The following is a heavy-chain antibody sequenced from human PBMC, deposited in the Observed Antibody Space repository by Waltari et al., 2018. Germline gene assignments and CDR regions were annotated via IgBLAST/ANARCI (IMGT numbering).Heavy chain of an antibody. CDR3: ARDIVVVPAAFYGAFDI. CDR1: GFTFSSYA. J-gene: IGHJ3*02. Sequence: EVQLVESGGGLVQPGGSLRLSCAASGFTFSSYAMHWVRQASGKGLEYVSAISSNGGSTYYANSVKGRFTISRDNSKNTLYLQMGSLRAEDMAVYYCARDIVVVPAAFYGAFDIWGQGTMVTVSS. CDR2: ISSNGGST. D-gene: IGHD2-2*01. V-gene: IGHV3-64*01.